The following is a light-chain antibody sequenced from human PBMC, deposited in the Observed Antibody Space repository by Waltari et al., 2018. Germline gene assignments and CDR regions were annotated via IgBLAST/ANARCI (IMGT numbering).Light chain of an antibody. J-gene: IGLJ3*02. CDR3: TTYDDNLRRWV. CDR2: RNT. CDR1: FSNIRVNY. V-gene: IGLV1-47*01. Sequence: QSVLTQPPSASGTPGQGVTISCSGSFSNIRVNYVHRYQHPPGTAPQLLTSRNTQRPSGVPDRFSGSKSGTSASLAISGLRSEDEADYYCTTYDDNLRRWVFGGGTKVTVL.